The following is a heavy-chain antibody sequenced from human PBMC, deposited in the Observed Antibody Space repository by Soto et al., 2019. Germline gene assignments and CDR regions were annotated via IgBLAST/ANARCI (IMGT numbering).Heavy chain of an antibody. D-gene: IGHD3-10*01. J-gene: IGHJ6*02. CDR1: GYSFTSYW. CDR2: IDPSDSYT. Sequence: GESLKISCKGSGYSFTSYWISWVRQMPGKGLEWMGRIDPSDSYTNYSPSFQGHVTISADKSISTAYLQWSSLKASDTAMYYCVISFGFGELLDPQTYGMDVWGQGTTVTVS. CDR3: VISFGFGELLDPQTYGMDV. V-gene: IGHV5-10-1*01.